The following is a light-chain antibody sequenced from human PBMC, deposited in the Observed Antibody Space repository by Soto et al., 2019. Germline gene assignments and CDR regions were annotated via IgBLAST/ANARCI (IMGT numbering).Light chain of an antibody. CDR1: SSDVGGYNY. CDR2: EVS. V-gene: IGLV2-14*01. J-gene: IGLJ1*01. CDR3: SSHTSSSAPYV. Sequence: QSALTQPASVSGSPGQSITISCTGTSSDVGGYNYVSWYQQYPGKAPKLIIYEVSNRPSGVSNRFSGSKSGNTASLTISGLQAEDEADYYCSSHTSSSAPYVFGTGTKVTVL.